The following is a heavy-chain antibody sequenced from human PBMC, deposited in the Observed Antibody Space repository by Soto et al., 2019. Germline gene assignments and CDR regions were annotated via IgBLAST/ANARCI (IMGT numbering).Heavy chain of an antibody. CDR1: GFTFSSYS. J-gene: IGHJ2*01. CDR3: ARDPSRDGDPWYFDL. D-gene: IGHD4-17*01. Sequence: EVQLVESGGGLVQPGGSLRLSCAASGFTFSSYSMNWVRQAPGKGLEWVSYISSSSSTIYYADYVKGRFTISRDNAKNSLYLQMNSLRDEDTAVYYCARDPSRDGDPWYFDLWGRGTLVTVSS. CDR2: ISSSSSTI. V-gene: IGHV3-48*02.